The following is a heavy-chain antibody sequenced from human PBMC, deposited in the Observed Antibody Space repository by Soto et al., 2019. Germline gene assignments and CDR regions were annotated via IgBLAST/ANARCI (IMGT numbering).Heavy chain of an antibody. V-gene: IGHV1-69*13. J-gene: IGHJ4*02. D-gene: IGHD1-1*01. Sequence: SVKVSCKASGGTFRSFAFSWVRQAPGDGLEWVGGITPLFGTTNYAEKLQGRDTFTADESSSTVHMELSSLTSADSAVYFCVKDNDHAYDFWGQGTLVTVSS. CDR3: VKDNDHAYDF. CDR2: ITPLFGTT. CDR1: GGTFRSFA.